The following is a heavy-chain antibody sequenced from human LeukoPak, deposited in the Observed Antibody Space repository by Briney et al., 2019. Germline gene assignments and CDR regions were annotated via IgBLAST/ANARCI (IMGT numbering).Heavy chain of an antibody. CDR3: ARVLGYCSSTSCVDAFDI. CDR1: GGSISSSSYY. J-gene: IGHJ3*02. D-gene: IGHD2-2*01. Sequence: SETLSLTCTVSGGSISSSSYYWGWIRQPPGKGLEWIGSIYHSGSTYYNPSLKSRVTISVDTSKNQFSLKLSSVTAADTAVYYCARVLGYCSSTSCVDAFDIWGQGTMVTVSS. V-gene: IGHV4-39*07. CDR2: IYHSGST.